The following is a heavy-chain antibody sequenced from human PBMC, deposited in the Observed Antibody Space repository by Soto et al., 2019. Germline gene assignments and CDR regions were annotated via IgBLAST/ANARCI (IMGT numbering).Heavy chain of an antibody. Sequence: EVQLVESGGGLVQPGGSLRLSCAASGFTFSSYWMHWVRQAPGKGLVWVSRINSDGSSVTYADSVKGRVTISRDNAKNTRYLQMNSLRVEDTAVYYCARGAAAAYWYFDLWGRGTLGTVSS. CDR2: INSDGSSV. V-gene: IGHV3-74*01. CDR1: GFTFSSYW. D-gene: IGHD6-13*01. J-gene: IGHJ2*01. CDR3: ARGAAAAYWYFDL.